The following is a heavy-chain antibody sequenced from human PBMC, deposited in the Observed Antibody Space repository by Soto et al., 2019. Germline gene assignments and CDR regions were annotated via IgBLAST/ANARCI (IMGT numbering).Heavy chain of an antibody. CDR1: GFTFSHYA. Sequence: QGQLVESGVGVVQPGRSLRLSCAASGFTFSHYAMHWVRQAPGKGLEWVALMSYDGSNEYYADSVKGRFTISRDNSKNTLYLQMNSLRAEDTAVYYCAKDGSHNFDYWGQGTLVTVSS. J-gene: IGHJ4*02. CDR3: AKDGSHNFDY. D-gene: IGHD1-26*01. V-gene: IGHV3-30*18. CDR2: MSYDGSNE.